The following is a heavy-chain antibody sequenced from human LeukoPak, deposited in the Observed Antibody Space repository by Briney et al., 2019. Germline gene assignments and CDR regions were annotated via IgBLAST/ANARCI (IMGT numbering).Heavy chain of an antibody. V-gene: IGHV3-21*01. CDR2: ISSSNSYI. CDR1: GFTFSRYS. J-gene: IGHJ3*02. CDR3: ARDPAFDI. Sequence: GGSLRLSCTPSGFTFSRYSMNWLRESPGKALEWVSSISSSNSYIYYADSVKGRFTISRDNAKNSLYLQMNSLRAEDTAVYYCARDPAFDIWGQGTMVTVSS.